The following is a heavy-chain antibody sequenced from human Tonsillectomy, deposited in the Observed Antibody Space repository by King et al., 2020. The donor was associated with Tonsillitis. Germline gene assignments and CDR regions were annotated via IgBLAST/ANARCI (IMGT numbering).Heavy chain of an antibody. Sequence: QLVESGAEVKKTGSSVKVSCKAPGDTFIYRYLHWVRQSPVQALEWMGWITPFNGDKNYAQKFQDRVTITADTSMTTAYMELSSLRSGDTGMYYCAGGSPDNYFDFWGQGTLVTVSS. V-gene: IGHV1-45*02. CDR3: AGGSPDNYFDF. CDR2: ITPFNGDK. J-gene: IGHJ4*02. CDR1: GDTFIYRY. D-gene: IGHD3-10*01.